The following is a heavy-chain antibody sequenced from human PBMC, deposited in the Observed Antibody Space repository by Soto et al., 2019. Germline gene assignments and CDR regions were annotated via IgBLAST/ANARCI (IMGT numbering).Heavy chain of an antibody. D-gene: IGHD3-22*01. J-gene: IGHJ4*02. V-gene: IGHV3-48*03. CDR2: ISSSGRTI. CDR3: AREVDSSGYLVS. Sequence: PGGSLRLSCAASGFTFSSHEMNWVRQAPGKGLEWLSYISSSGRTIYYADSVKGRFTISRDNAKNSLYLQMNSLRAEDTAVYYCAREVDSSGYLVSRGQGSLVTVSS. CDR1: GFTFSSHE.